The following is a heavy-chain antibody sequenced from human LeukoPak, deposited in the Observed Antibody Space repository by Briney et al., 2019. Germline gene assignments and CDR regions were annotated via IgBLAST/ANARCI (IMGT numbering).Heavy chain of an antibody. CDR1: GFTFSDYY. V-gene: IGHV3-23*01. J-gene: IGHJ4*02. CDR3: AKYDRSGYYFSRFHY. D-gene: IGHD3-22*01. CDR2: ISDSGGST. Sequence: GGSLTLSRAASGFTFSDYYMSWIRQAPGKGLEWVSAISDSGGSTYYADSVKGRFTISRDNSRNTLYLQMNSLRAEDTAVYYCAKYDRSGYYFSRFHYWGKGTLVTVSS.